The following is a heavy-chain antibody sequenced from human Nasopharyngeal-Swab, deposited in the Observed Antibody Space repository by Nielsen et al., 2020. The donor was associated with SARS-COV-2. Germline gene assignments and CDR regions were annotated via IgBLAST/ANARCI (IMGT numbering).Heavy chain of an antibody. J-gene: IGHJ4*02. D-gene: IGHD1-26*01. CDR2: ISGSGDST. V-gene: IGHV3-23*01. CDR3: AKDPYSGTYKDFDY. CDR1: GISFSSFA. Sequence: GESLKISCGASGISFSSFAVSWVRQAPGKGLEWVSGISGSGDSTYYADSVKGRFTLSRDNSKNTLYLQMNSLRAEDTAIYYCAKDPYSGTYKDFDYWGQGTLVTVSS.